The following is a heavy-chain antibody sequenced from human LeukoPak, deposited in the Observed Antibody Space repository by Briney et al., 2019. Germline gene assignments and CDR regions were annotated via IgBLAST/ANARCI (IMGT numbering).Heavy chain of an antibody. CDR3: AKGTVDSSSWYVGVEHFDY. Sequence: GGSLRLSCAASGFTFSSYAMSWVRQAPGKGLEWVSAISGSGGSTYYADSVKGRFTISRDNSKNTLYLQMNSLRAEDTAVYYCAKGTVDSSSWYVGVEHFDYWGQGTLVTVSS. J-gene: IGHJ4*02. CDR2: ISGSGGST. V-gene: IGHV3-23*01. CDR1: GFTFSSYA. D-gene: IGHD6-13*01.